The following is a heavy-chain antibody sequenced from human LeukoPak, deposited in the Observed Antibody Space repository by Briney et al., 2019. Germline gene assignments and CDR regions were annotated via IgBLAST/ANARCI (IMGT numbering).Heavy chain of an antibody. CDR1: GYSISSGYY. J-gene: IGHJ5*02. CDR2: IYHSGST. D-gene: IGHD6-19*01. V-gene: IGHV4-38-2*02. Sequence: SETLSLTCTVSGYSISSGYYWGWLRPPPGKGLEWIGSIYHSGSTYYNPSLKSRVTISVDTSKNQFSLKLSSVTAADTAVYYCARVLGSGWVPYRWFDPWGQGTLVTVSS. CDR3: ARVLGSGWVPYRWFDP.